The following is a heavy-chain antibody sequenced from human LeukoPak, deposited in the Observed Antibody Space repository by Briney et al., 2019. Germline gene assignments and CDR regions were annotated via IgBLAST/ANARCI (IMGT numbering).Heavy chain of an antibody. CDR3: AKAPSYGSGSYYTT. J-gene: IGHJ5*02. V-gene: IGHV3-23*01. CDR1: GFTFSSYA. CDR2: ISGSGGST. D-gene: IGHD3-10*01. Sequence: PGGSLRLSCAASGFTFSSYAMRWVRQAPGKGLEWVSAISGSGGSTYYADSVKGRFTISRDNSKNTLYLQMNSLRAEDTAVYYCAKAPSYGSGSYYTTWGQGTLVTVSS.